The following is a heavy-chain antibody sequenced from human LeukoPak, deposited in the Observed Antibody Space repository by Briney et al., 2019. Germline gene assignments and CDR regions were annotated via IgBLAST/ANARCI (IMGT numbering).Heavy chain of an antibody. J-gene: IGHJ4*02. CDR3: ARAHGGAYYYDSSGYYFDY. CDR1: GGSFSGYY. D-gene: IGHD3-22*01. Sequence: SETLSLTCAVYGGSFSGYYWSWIRQPPGKGLEWIGEINHSGSTNYNPSLKSRVTISVDTSKNQFSLKLSSVTAADAAVYYCARAHGGAYYYDSSGYYFDYWGQGTLVTVSS. CDR2: INHSGST. V-gene: IGHV4-34*01.